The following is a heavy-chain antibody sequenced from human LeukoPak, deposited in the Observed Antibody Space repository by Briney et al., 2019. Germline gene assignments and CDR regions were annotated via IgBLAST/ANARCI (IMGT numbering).Heavy chain of an antibody. CDR1: GFTFSSYG. CDR2: TSYDGSNK. CDR3: AKDQYRYFDWLSHFDY. Sequence: GGSLRLSCAASGFTFSSYGMHWVRQAPGKGLEWVAVTSYDGSNKYYADSVKGRFTISRDNSKNTLYLQMNSLRAEDTAVYYCAKDQYRYFDWLSHFDYWGQGTQVTVSS. D-gene: IGHD3-9*01. V-gene: IGHV3-30*18. J-gene: IGHJ4*02.